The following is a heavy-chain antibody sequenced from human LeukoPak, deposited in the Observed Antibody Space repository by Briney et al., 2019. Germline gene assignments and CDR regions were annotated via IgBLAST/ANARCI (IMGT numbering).Heavy chain of an antibody. CDR1: GYTFTSYD. J-gene: IGHJ6*02. V-gene: IGHV1-8*01. Sequence: ASVKVSCKASGYTFTSYDINWVRQATGQGLGWMGWMNPNSGNTGYAQKFQGRVTMTRNTSISTAYMELSSLGSEDTAVYYCARTDYDFWTYYYYYYGMDVWGQGTLVTVSS. D-gene: IGHD3-3*01. CDR3: ARTDYDFWTYYYYYYGMDV. CDR2: MNPNSGNT.